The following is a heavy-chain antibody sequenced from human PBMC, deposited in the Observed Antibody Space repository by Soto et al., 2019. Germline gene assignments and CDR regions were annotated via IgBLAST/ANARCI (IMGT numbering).Heavy chain of an antibody. Sequence: SETLSLTCTVSDDSISSSSYYWGWVRQPPGKGLEWIGSIYYSGSTFYNPSLKSRVTISVDTSKNQISLKLGSVTAEDTAVYYCARLTIKTVLRYFDAFDIWGQGTMVTVSS. D-gene: IGHD3-9*01. J-gene: IGHJ3*02. CDR1: DDSISSSSYY. CDR2: IYYSGST. V-gene: IGHV4-39*01. CDR3: ARLTIKTVLRYFDAFDI.